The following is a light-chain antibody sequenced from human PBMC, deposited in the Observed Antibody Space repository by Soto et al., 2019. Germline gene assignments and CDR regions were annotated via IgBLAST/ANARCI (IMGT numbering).Light chain of an antibody. Sequence: EIVMTQSPGTLSVSPGERATLSCRASQSVSSNLAWYQQKPGQAPRLLISDASTRATGIPARFSGSGSGTEFTLTVSSLQPEDFAVYYCQQYTNWPPNTFGQGTRLEIK. J-gene: IGKJ5*01. CDR1: QSVSSN. CDR2: DAS. CDR3: QQYTNWPPNT. V-gene: IGKV3-15*01.